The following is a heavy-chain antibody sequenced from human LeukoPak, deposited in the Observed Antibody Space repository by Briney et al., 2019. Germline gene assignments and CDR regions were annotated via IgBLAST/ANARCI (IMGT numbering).Heavy chain of an antibody. V-gene: IGHV4-39*01. J-gene: IGHJ4*02. CDR2: IYYSGST. D-gene: IGHD7-27*01. CDR3: ARILGRLFDY. CDR1: GGSISSTNYY. Sequence: SETLSLTCTVSGGSISSTNYYWGWIRQPPGKGLEWIGSIYYSGSTNYNPSLKSRVTISVDTSKNQFSLKLSSVTAADTAVYYCARILGRLFDYWGQGTLVTVSS.